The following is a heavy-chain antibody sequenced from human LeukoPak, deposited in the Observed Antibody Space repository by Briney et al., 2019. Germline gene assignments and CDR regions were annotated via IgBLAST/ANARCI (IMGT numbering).Heavy chain of an antibody. D-gene: IGHD3-16*01. CDR3: ARESSFGGVPIDY. CDR1: GYTFTSYD. V-gene: IGHV1-18*01. CDR2: ISAYNGNT. J-gene: IGHJ4*02. Sequence: ASVKVSCKTSGYTFTSYDITWVRQAPGLGLEWMGWISAYNGNTNYAQKLQGRVTMTTDTSTSTAYMELRSLRSDDTAVYYCARESSFGGVPIDYWGQGTLVTVSS.